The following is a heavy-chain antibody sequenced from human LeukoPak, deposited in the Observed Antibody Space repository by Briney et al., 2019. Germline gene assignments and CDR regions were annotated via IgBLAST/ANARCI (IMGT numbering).Heavy chain of an antibody. CDR3: ARTYCGGDCYFRY. V-gene: IGHV4-59*08. J-gene: IGHJ4*02. D-gene: IGHD2-21*02. Sequence: KPSETLSLTCTVSGGSISNYYWSWIRQPPGKGLEWIGYIYYSGSTNYNPSLKSRVTISVDTSKNQFSLKLSSVTAADTAMYYCARTYCGGDCYFRYWGQGTLVTASS. CDR2: IYYSGST. CDR1: GGSISNYY.